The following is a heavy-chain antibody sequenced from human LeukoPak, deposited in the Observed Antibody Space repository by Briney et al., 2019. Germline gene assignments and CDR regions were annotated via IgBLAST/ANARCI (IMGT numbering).Heavy chain of an antibody. CDR1: GFTFSSYA. CDR3: ARDGFVGPVTAYLDF. D-gene: IGHD2-21*02. V-gene: IGHV3-23*01. J-gene: IGHJ4*01. CDR2: LDSAGGGT. Sequence: PGGSLRLSCAASGFTFSSYAMSWVRQAPGKGLEWVSRLDSAGGGTNYAASVRGRFTIFRDNVKSTLYLQMNSLRVEDTALYYCARDGFVGPVTAYLDFCGQGTLVSVSS.